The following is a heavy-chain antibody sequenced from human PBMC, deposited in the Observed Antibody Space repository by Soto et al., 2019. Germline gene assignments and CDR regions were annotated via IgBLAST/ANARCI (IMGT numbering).Heavy chain of an antibody. Sequence: PGGSLRLSCAASGFTFSTYAMAWVRQAPGKGLEWVSGVSASGLNTDYADPVKGRFYISRDNSKNTLYLQMGSLRAEDMAVYYCARGGSDYYFDYWGQGTLVTVSS. CDR2: VSASGLNT. CDR3: ARGGSDYYFDY. D-gene: IGHD2-21*02. CDR1: GFTFSTYA. V-gene: IGHV3-23*01. J-gene: IGHJ4*02.